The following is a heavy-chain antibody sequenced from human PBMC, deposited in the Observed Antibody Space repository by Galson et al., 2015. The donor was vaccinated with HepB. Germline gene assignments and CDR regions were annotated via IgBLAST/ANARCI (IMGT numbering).Heavy chain of an antibody. J-gene: IGHJ4*02. CDR2: INPHSGDT. D-gene: IGHD3-9*01. Sequence: SVKVSCKASGYTFSGYYMHWVRQAPGQGLEWMGCINPHSGDTNYAQKFQGRVTMTRDTSISTAYMELSSLGSDDTAVYYCARDSAWSLHLVTPADYWGQGTLVTVSS. CDR1: GYTFSGYY. CDR3: ARDSAWSLHLVTPADY. V-gene: IGHV1-2*02.